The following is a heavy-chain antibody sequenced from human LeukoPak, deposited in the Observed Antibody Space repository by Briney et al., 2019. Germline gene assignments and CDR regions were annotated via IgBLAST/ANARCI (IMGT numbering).Heavy chain of an antibody. D-gene: IGHD3-3*01. Sequence: GGSLRLSCAASGFTFSSYWMSWVRQAPGKGLEWVSAISGSGGSTYYADSVKGRFTISRDNSKNTLYLQMNSLRAEDTAVYYCAKDLRFLEWYNYFDYWGQGTLVTVSS. CDR1: GFTFSSYW. CDR2: ISGSGGST. J-gene: IGHJ4*02. V-gene: IGHV3-23*01. CDR3: AKDLRFLEWYNYFDY.